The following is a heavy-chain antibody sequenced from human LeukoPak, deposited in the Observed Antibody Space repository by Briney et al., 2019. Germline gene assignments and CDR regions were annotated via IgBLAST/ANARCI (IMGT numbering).Heavy chain of an antibody. CDR1: GFTFSSYN. CDR2: IDSSSRYI. Sequence: GGSLRLSCAASGFTFSSYNMDWVRQAPGKGLEWVSFIDSSSRYIYQADSVKGRFTISRDNAKSSVFLQMNSLRAEGTAVYFCARRPDYGGTPTFDYWGQGTLVTASS. CDR3: ARRPDYGGTPTFDY. V-gene: IGHV3-21*01. D-gene: IGHD4-23*01. J-gene: IGHJ4*02.